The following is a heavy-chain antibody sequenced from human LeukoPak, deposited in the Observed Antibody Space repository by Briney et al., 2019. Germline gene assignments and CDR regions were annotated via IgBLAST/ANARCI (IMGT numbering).Heavy chain of an antibody. D-gene: IGHD3-3*01. V-gene: IGHV4-59*01. Sequence: PSETLSLTCTVSGGSISSYYWSWIRQPPGKGLEWIGYIYYSGSTNYNPSLKSRVTISVDTSKNQLSLKLSSVTAADTAVYYCARGVDKDFWSGYKARDYYYGMDVWGQGTTVTVSS. CDR2: IYYSGST. CDR1: GGSISSYY. CDR3: ARGVDKDFWSGYKARDYYYGMDV. J-gene: IGHJ6*02.